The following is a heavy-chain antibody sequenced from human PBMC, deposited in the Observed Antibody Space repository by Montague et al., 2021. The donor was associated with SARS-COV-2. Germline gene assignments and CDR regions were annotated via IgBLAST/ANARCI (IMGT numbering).Heavy chain of an antibody. CDR3: AKGGRHPRDPFDI. CDR1: GFTSSSYA. D-gene: IGHD1-26*01. V-gene: IGHV3-23*01. CDR2: ISGDDDVT. J-gene: IGHJ3*02. Sequence: SLRLSCAASGFTSSSYAMTWVRHTPGKGLEWVSSISGDDDVTYHADSVRGRFTISRDNSKNTLYMEMNDLRVEDTALYYRAKGGRHPRDPFDIWGQGTTVSVSA.